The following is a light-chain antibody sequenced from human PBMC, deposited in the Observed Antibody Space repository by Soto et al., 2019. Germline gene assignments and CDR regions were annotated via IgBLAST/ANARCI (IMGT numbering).Light chain of an antibody. J-gene: IGLJ1*01. CDR1: GSGLGHYNS. CDR3: CSYAGSYVYV. V-gene: IGLV2-11*01. Sequence: QSALTQPRSVSGAPGQSVTISCTGTGSGLGHYNSVSWYQYHPGKDPKLIIFDVSERPAGVPDRFSGSKSANTASLTISGLQVEDEADYYCCSYAGSYVYVFGTGTKLTVL. CDR2: DVS.